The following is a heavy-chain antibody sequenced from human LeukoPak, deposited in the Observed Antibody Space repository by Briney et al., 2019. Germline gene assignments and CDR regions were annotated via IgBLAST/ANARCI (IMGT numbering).Heavy chain of an antibody. V-gene: IGHV1-24*01. CDR2: FDPEDGET. CDR3: ATDRITMVRGVITSYYFDY. J-gene: IGHJ4*02. D-gene: IGHD3-10*01. CDR1: GYTLTELS. Sequence: ASVKVSCKVSGYTLTELSMHWVRQAPGKGLEWMGGFDPEDGETIYAQKFQGRVTMTVDTSTDTAYMELSSLRSEDTAVYYCATDRITMVRGVITSYYFDYWGQGTLVTVSS.